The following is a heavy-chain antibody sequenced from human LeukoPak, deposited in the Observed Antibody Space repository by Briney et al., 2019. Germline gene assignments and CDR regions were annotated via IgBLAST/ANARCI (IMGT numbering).Heavy chain of an antibody. J-gene: IGHJ5*02. V-gene: IGHV4-61*02. CDR2: IYISGST. Sequence: PSQTLSLTCTVSGGSFSSGLYYWTWIRQPAGKGLEWIGRIYISGSTNYNPSLKSRVTISRDTSKNEFSLKLSSVTAADTAVYYCARGLTTVTRGWFDPWGQGTLVTVSS. CDR1: GGSFSSGLYY. CDR3: ARGLTTVTRGWFDP. D-gene: IGHD4-17*01.